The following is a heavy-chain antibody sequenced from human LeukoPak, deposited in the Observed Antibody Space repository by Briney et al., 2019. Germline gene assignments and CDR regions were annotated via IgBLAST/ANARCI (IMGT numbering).Heavy chain of an antibody. CDR3: ARVWIQLWSRAFDI. D-gene: IGHD5-18*01. CDR1: GFTFSSYE. Sequence: GGSLRLSCAASGFTFSSYEMNWVRQAPGKGLEWVSYISSSSSTIYYADSVKGRFTISRDNAKNSLYLQMNSLRAEDTAVYYCARVWIQLWSRAFDIWGQGTMVTVSS. V-gene: IGHV3-48*01. J-gene: IGHJ3*02. CDR2: ISSSSSTI.